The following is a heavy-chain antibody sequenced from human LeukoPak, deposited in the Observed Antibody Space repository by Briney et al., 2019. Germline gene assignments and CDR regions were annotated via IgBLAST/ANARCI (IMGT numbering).Heavy chain of an antibody. CDR2: IFYSGST. CDR1: GGSISSYY. V-gene: IGHV4-59*08. CDR3: ASAGYSSGWRFDY. D-gene: IGHD6-19*01. J-gene: IGHJ4*02. Sequence: SETPSLTCTVPGGSISSYYWSWIRQPPGKGQEWIGYIFYSGSTNYNPSLKSRDTISVDTSKNQFSLRLSSVTAADAAVYYCASAGYSSGWRFDYWGQGTLVTVSS.